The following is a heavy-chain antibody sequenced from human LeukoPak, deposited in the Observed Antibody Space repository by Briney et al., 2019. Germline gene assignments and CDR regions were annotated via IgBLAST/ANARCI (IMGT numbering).Heavy chain of an antibody. V-gene: IGHV1-69*13. Sequence: ASVKVSCKASGGTFSSYAISWVRPAPGQGLEWMGGIIPIFGTANYAQKFQGRVTITADESTSTAYMELSSLRSEDTAVYYCARVVGLTGYSSSWYSGYYYYMDVWGKGTTVTVSS. D-gene: IGHD6-13*01. J-gene: IGHJ6*03. CDR1: GGTFSSYA. CDR3: ARVVGLTGYSSSWYSGYYYYMDV. CDR2: IIPIFGTA.